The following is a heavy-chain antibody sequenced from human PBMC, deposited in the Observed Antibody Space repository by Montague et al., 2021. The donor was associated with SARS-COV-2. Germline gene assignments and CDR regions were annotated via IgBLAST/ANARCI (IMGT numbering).Heavy chain of an antibody. J-gene: IGHJ4*02. CDR3: GRRCTGGGYCHGSH. CDR1: RGSISSGGNY. CDR2: IYYSGST. Sequence: SETLSLTCTVSRGSISSGGNYWAWIRQPPEKGLEWIGPIYYSGSTYYNPSLKSRVTMSVDTSKSQLSLKVMSVTAADTAVYYCGRRCTGGGYCHGSHWGQGTLVT. V-gene: IGHV4-39*01. D-gene: IGHD2-21*02.